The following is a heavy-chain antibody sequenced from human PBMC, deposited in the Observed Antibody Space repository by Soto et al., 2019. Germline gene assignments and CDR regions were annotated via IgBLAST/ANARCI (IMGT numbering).Heavy chain of an antibody. CDR2: ISAYNGNT. D-gene: IGHD5-12*01. Sequence: QVQLVQSGAEVKKPGASVKVSCKASGYTFTSYGISWVRQAPGQGLEWMGWISAYNGNTNYAQKLHGRVTMTTDTSTSTAYMELRSLRSDDTAVYYCARDRGYSGYDSLRGNGDYWGQGTLVTVSS. CDR1: GYTFTSYG. V-gene: IGHV1-18*01. J-gene: IGHJ4*02. CDR3: ARDRGYSGYDSLRGNGDY.